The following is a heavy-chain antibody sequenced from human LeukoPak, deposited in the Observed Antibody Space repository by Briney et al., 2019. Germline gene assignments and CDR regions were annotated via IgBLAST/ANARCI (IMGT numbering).Heavy chain of an antibody. CDR1: GFTFSNHW. V-gene: IGHV3-74*01. CDR3: ATRDWFDS. CDR2: IKNDGTTT. J-gene: IGHJ5*01. Sequence: GGSLRLSCAVSGFTFSNHWMHWVRQVPGKGLVWVSRIKNDGTTTSYADSVKGRFTVSRDNAKNTLFLQMNSLRADDTAVYYCATRDWFDSWGQGTLATVSS.